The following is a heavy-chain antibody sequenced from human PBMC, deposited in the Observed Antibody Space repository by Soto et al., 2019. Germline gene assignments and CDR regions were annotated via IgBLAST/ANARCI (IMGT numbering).Heavy chain of an antibody. CDR1: GYTFTDYG. J-gene: IGHJ4*02. CDR3: GRGGLAVSGTYDY. Sequence: QVQLVQSGAEVKKSGASMKVSCKASGYTFTDYGVAWVRRAPGQGLEWMGWISGNNGDTKYVQNLQNRVTMTTDTSTNTAYMEVTRLRSDDTAVYYCGRGGLAVSGTYDYWGQGTLVTVSS. D-gene: IGHD6-19*01. V-gene: IGHV1-18*01. CDR2: ISGNNGDT.